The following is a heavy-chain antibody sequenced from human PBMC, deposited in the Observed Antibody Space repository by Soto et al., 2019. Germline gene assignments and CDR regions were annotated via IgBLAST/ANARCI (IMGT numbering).Heavy chain of an antibody. J-gene: IGHJ6*02. CDR3: GKDVGDYVPYYYGVDV. Sequence: QVQLVESGGGVVQPGTSLRLSCAASGFTFKTHAMHWVRQAPGKGLEWMAVIAYDGNEKFYADSVKGRFTISRENSKNALYLEINDLRNEETAVYYCGKDVGDYVPYYYGVDVWGQGTTVTVSS. V-gene: IGHV3-30*18. CDR2: IAYDGNEK. CDR1: GFTFKTHA. D-gene: IGHD1-26*01.